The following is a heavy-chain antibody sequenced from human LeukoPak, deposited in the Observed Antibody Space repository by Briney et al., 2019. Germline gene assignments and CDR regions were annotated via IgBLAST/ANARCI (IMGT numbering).Heavy chain of an antibody. V-gene: IGHV1-69*04. CDR3: AREHLLTGYSPYYFDY. CDR2: IIPILGIA. J-gene: IGHJ4*02. D-gene: IGHD6-13*01. Sequence: SVKVSCKASGGTFSSYAISWVRQAPGQGLEWMGRIIPILGIANYAQKFQGRVTITADESTSTAYMELSSLRSEDTAVYYCAREHLLTGYSPYYFDYWGQGTLVTVSS. CDR1: GGTFSSYA.